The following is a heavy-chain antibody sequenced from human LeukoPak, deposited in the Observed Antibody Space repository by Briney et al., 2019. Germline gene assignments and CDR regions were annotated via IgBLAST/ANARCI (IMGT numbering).Heavy chain of an antibody. J-gene: IGHJ6*03. CDR2: INHSGST. D-gene: IGHD3-10*01. CDR3: ARGYYGSGSHCCHMDV. CDR1: VGSSSGYY. Sequence: SETLSLTCAVYVGSSSGYYWSWIRQPPGKGLEWIGEINHSGSTNYNSSLKSRVTISVDTSRNQFSLKPSSVTAADTAVYYCARGYYGSGSHCCHMDVWGKGTTITVS. V-gene: IGHV4-34*01.